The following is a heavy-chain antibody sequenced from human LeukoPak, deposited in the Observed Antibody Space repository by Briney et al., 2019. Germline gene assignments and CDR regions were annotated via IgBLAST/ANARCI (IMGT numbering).Heavy chain of an antibody. CDR1: GFTFSSYE. D-gene: IGHD1-14*01. CDR3: ANRVTFDY. Sequence: GGSLRLSCAASGFTFSSYEMNWVRQAPGEGLEWVSYISASGSTINYADSVKGRFTISRDNAKNSLSLQMNSLRAEDTAVYYCANRVTFDYWGQGTLVTVSS. CDR2: ISASGSTI. J-gene: IGHJ4*02. V-gene: IGHV3-48*03.